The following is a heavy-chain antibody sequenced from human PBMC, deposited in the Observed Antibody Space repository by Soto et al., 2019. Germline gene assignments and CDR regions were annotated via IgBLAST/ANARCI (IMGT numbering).Heavy chain of an antibody. CDR2: ISGSGGST. J-gene: IGHJ6*03. Sequence: GGSLRLSCAASGFTFSSYAMSWVRQAPGKGLEGGSAISGSGGSTYYAASVKGRFTISRDNSKNTLYLQVGSLRPEDMAVYYCARRARQDFYYMDVWGKGTTVTVSS. D-gene: IGHD6-6*01. V-gene: IGHV3-23*01. CDR3: ARRARQDFYYMDV. CDR1: GFTFSSYA.